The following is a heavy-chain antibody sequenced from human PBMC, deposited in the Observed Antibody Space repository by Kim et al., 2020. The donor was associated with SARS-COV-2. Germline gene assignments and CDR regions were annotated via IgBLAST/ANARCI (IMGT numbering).Heavy chain of an antibody. D-gene: IGHD6-13*01. Sequence: GGSLRLSCAASGFTFSSYSMNWVRQAPGKGLEWVSSISSSSSYIYYADSVKGRFTISRDNAKNSLYLQMNSLRAEDTAVYYCARGDQIAEVERIDAFDIWGQGTMVTVSS. CDR2: ISSSSSYI. CDR3: ARGDQIAEVERIDAFDI. CDR1: GFTFSSYS. V-gene: IGHV3-21*01. J-gene: IGHJ3*02.